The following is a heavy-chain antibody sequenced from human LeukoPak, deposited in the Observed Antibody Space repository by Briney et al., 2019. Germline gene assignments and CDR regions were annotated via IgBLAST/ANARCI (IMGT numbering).Heavy chain of an antibody. CDR2: IYSGGST. CDR1: GFTVSSNY. CDR3: ARVRCSSTSCYSYYYYMDV. Sequence: GGSLRLSCAASGFTVSSNYMSWVRQAPGKGLEWVSVIYSGGSTYYADSVKGRFTISRDNSKNTLYLQMNSLRAEDTAVYYCARVRCSSTSCYSYYYYMDVWGKGATVTISS. V-gene: IGHV3-66*01. D-gene: IGHD2-2*02. J-gene: IGHJ6*03.